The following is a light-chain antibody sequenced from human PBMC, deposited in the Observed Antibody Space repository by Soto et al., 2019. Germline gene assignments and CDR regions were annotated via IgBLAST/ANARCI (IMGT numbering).Light chain of an antibody. CDR2: GAS. CDR3: QRYDISPFP. CDR1: QSVSSTY. V-gene: IGKV3-20*01. Sequence: DIVLTQSPGTLSLSPGERATLSCRASQSVSSTYLAWYQQKPGQAPRLLIYGASSRATGIPDRFSGSGSGTDSTLTISRLEPEDFAVYYCQRYDISPFPFGQGTKLEIK. J-gene: IGKJ2*01.